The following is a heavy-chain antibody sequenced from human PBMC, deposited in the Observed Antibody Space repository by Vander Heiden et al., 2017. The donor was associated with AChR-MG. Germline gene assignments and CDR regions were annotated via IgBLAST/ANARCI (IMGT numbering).Heavy chain of an antibody. D-gene: IGHD6-19*01. V-gene: IGHV1-8*01. CDR3: ANSGLVADAFDI. CDR1: GYTLTSYD. Sequence: QVQLVQSGAEVKKPGASVKVSCKASGYTLTSYDINWARQAAGQGLEWMGWMNPNSGNTGYAQNFQGRVTMTRNTSISTAYMELSSLRSEDTAIYYCANSGLVADAFDIWGQGTMVTVSS. CDR2: MNPNSGNT. J-gene: IGHJ3*02.